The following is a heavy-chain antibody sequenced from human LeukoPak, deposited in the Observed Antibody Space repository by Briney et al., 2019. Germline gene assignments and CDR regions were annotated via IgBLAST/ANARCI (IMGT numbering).Heavy chain of an antibody. CDR2: ISSSSSYI. J-gene: IGHJ4*02. CDR3: ARDGGGSGWYHFDY. Sequence: PGGSLRLSCAASGFTFSSYSMNWVRQAPGKGLEWVSSISSSSSYIYYADSVKGRFTISRDNAKNSLYLQMNSLRAEDTAVYYCARDGGGSGWYHFDYWGQGTLVTVSS. D-gene: IGHD6-19*01. V-gene: IGHV3-21*01. CDR1: GFTFSSYS.